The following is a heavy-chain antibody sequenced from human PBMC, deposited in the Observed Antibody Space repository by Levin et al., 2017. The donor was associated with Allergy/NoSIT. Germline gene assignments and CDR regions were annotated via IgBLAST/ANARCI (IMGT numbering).Heavy chain of an antibody. CDR1: GFTFSSYG. J-gene: IGHJ4*02. CDR3: AKDNTVVIDY. Sequence: GGSLRLSCAASGFTFSSYGMHWVRQAPGKGLEWVAVISYDGSNKYYADSVKGRFTISRDNSKNTLYLQMNSLRAEDTAVYYCAKDNTVVIDYWGQGTLVTVSS. CDR2: ISYDGSNK. D-gene: IGHD4-23*01. V-gene: IGHV3-30*18.